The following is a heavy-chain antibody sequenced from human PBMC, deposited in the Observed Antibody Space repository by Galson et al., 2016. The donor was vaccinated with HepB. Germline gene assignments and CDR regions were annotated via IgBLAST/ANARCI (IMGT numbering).Heavy chain of an antibody. J-gene: IGHJ3*02. CDR2: LWSDGINQ. Sequence: SLRLSCAASGFIFRNHGMHWVRQAPGKGLEWVAILWSDGINQNYVDSVKGRFTISRDTSKNTLFLQMNSLRAEDTAVYYCGSDHSQTLDIRGQGTMVTVSS. CDR1: GFIFRNHG. CDR3: GSDHSQTLDI. V-gene: IGHV3-33*01.